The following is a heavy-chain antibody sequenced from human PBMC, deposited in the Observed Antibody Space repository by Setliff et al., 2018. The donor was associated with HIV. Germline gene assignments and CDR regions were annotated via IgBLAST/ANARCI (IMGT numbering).Heavy chain of an antibody. CDR3: ARPPRGGRWYFDL. Sequence: SETLSLTCTVSGGSISTYYWSWIRQPPGKELEWIGYIYYSGNTKYNPSPQSRVTISVDTSKNQFSLNLTSVTAADTAVYYCARPPRGGRWYFDLWGRGTLVTVSS. V-gene: IGHV4-59*08. CDR2: IYYSGNT. D-gene: IGHD3-16*01. J-gene: IGHJ2*01. CDR1: GGSISTYY.